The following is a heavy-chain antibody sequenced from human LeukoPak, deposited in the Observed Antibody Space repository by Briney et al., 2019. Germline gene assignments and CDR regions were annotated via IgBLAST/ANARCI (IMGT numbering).Heavy chain of an antibody. J-gene: IGHJ1*01. D-gene: IGHD2-15*01. CDR1: GYTLTELS. V-gene: IGHV1-69*13. CDR3: ARDHGGR. CDR2: IIPIFGTA. Sequence: SVKVSCKVSGYTLTELSMHWVRQAPGQGLEWMGGIIPIFGTANYAQKFQGRVTITADESTSTAYMELSSLRSEDTAVYYCARDHGGRWGQGTLVTVSS.